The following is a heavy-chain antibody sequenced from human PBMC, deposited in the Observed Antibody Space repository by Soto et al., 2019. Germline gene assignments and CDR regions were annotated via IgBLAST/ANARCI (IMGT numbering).Heavy chain of an antibody. J-gene: IGHJ4*02. CDR2: INNDGSPT. V-gene: IGHV3-74*01. Sequence: GGSLRLSCAASGFTVSNSWMHWVRQNPGKGPMRISFINNDGSPTTYADSVKGRCTISRDNAKNTLYLQMNSLRAEDTAVYCCRRDWFGEFFWGQGALVTVSS. CDR3: RRDWFGEFF. CDR1: GFTVSNSW. D-gene: IGHD3-10*01.